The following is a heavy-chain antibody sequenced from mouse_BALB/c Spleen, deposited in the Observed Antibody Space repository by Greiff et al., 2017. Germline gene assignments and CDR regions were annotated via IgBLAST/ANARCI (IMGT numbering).Heavy chain of an antibody. V-gene: IGHV3-6*02. CDR2: ISYDGSN. CDR1: GYSITSGYY. Sequence: EVKLQESGPGLVKPSQSLSLTCSVTGYSITSGYYWNWIRQFPGNKLEWMGYISYDGSNNYNPSLKNRISITRDTSKNQFFLKLNSVTTEDTATYYCARDRYDDYYAMDYWGQGTSVTVSS. D-gene: IGHD2-14*01. J-gene: IGHJ4*01. CDR3: ARDRYDDYYAMDY.